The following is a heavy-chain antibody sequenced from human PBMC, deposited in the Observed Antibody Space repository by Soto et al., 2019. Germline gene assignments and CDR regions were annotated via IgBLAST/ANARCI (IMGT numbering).Heavy chain of an antibody. CDR1: GGSISSGGYS. J-gene: IGHJ5*02. Sequence: QLQLQESGSGLVKPSQTLSLTCAVSGGSISSGGYSWSWIRQPPGKGLEWIGYIYHSGSTYYNPSLKSRVTISVDRSKNQFSLKLSSVTAADTAVYYCARGSDFWSGYYSNWFDTWGQGTLVTVSS. V-gene: IGHV4-30-2*01. CDR2: IYHSGST. D-gene: IGHD3-3*01. CDR3: ARGSDFWSGYYSNWFDT.